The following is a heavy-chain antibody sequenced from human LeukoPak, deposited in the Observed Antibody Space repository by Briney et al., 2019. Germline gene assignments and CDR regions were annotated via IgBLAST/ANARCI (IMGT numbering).Heavy chain of an antibody. D-gene: IGHD1-14*01. CDR3: VKDNPLDY. Sequence: PGGSLRLSCAASGFTFSSYSMNWARQAPGKGLEWVSSISSSSSYIYYADSVKGRFTISRDNSKNTLYLHINSLRPEDTALYYCVKDNPLDYWGQGTLVTVSS. CDR1: GFTFSSYS. J-gene: IGHJ4*02. V-gene: IGHV3-21*01. CDR2: ISSSSSYI.